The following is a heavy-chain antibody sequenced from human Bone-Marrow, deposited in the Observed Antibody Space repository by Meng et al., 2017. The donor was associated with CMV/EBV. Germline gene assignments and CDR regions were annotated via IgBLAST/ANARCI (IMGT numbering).Heavy chain of an antibody. Sequence: GGSLRLSCAASGFTFSSYSMNWVRQAPGKGLEWVAYISSSSSTIYYADSVKGRFTISRDNAKNSLYLQMNSLRAEDTAVYYCARDGPQGGSERGDYFDYWGQGTLVTVSS. CDR2: ISSSSSTI. CDR3: ARDGPQGGSERGDYFDY. D-gene: IGHD1-26*01. CDR1: GFTFSSYS. J-gene: IGHJ4*02. V-gene: IGHV3-48*04.